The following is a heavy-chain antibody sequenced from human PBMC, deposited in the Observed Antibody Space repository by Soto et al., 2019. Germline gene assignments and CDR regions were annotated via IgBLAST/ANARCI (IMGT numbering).Heavy chain of an antibody. CDR2: ISSSSSYI. CDR1: GFTFSSYS. V-gene: IGHV3-21*01. D-gene: IGHD1-26*01. Sequence: GGSLRLSCAASGFTFSSYSMNWVRQAPGKGLEWVSSISSSSSYIYYADSVKGRFTISRDNAKNSLYLQMNSLRAEDTAVYYCARDKRSHTSALDIWGQGTMVTVSS. J-gene: IGHJ3*02. CDR3: ARDKRSHTSALDI.